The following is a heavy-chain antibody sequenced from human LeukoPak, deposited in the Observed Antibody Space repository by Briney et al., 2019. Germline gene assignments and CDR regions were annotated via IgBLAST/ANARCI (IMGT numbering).Heavy chain of an antibody. Sequence: TSQTLSLTCAVSGGSISSGGYSWSWIRQPPGKGLEWIGYIYHSGSTYYNPSLKSRVTISVDRSKNQFSLKLSSVTAADTAVYYCARAGSGWYGNFDYWGQGTLVTDSS. J-gene: IGHJ4*02. CDR2: IYHSGST. CDR1: GGSISSGGYS. CDR3: ARAGSGWYGNFDY. V-gene: IGHV4-30-2*01. D-gene: IGHD6-19*01.